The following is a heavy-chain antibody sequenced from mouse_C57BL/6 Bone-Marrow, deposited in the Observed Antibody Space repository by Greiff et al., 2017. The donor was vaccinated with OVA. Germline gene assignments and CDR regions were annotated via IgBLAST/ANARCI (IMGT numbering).Heavy chain of an antibody. V-gene: IGHV1-82*01. CDR2: IYPGDGDT. J-gene: IGHJ4*01. Sequence: QVQLQQSGPELVKPGASVKISCTASGYAFSSSWMTWVKQRPGKGLEWIGRIYPGDGDTNYNGKFKGKATLTADKSSSTAYMQLSSLTSEDSAGYFCARRYYGSKGYAMDYWGQGTSVTVSS. CDR3: ARRYYGSKGYAMDY. D-gene: IGHD1-1*01. CDR1: GYAFSSSW.